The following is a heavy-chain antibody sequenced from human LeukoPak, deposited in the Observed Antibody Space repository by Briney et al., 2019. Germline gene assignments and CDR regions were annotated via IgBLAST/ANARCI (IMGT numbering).Heavy chain of an antibody. CDR2: IIPIFGTA. J-gene: IGHJ6*02. D-gene: IGHD6-6*01. CDR3: ARDIGSGSSFLYYGMDV. Sequence: SVKVSCKASGGTFSSYTISWVRQAPRQGLEWMGGIIPIFGTANYAQKFQGRVTITADESTSTAYMELSSLRSEDTAVYYCARDIGSGSSFLYYGMDVWGQGTTVTVSS. V-gene: IGHV1-69*13. CDR1: GGTFSSYT.